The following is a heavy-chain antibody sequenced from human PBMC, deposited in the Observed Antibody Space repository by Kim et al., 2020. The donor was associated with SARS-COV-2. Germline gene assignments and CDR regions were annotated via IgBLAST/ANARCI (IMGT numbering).Heavy chain of an antibody. V-gene: IGHV3-30*18. Sequence: GGSLRLSCAASGFTFSSYGMHWVRQAPGKGLEWVAVISYDGSNKYYADSVKGRFTISRDNSKNTLYLQMNSLRAEDTAVYYCAKDRTYYYGSGSYYNNYYYGMDVWGQGTTVTVSS. J-gene: IGHJ6*02. CDR1: GFTFSSYG. CDR2: ISYDGSNK. D-gene: IGHD3-10*01. CDR3: AKDRTYYYGSGSYYNNYYYGMDV.